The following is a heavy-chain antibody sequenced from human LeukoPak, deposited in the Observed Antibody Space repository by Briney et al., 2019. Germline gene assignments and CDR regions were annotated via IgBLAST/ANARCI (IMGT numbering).Heavy chain of an antibody. CDR2: ISSSGGNI. Sequence: GGSLRPSCAASGFTFSDYSMSWIRQAPGKGLEGVSYISSSGGNIRYADSVKGRFTISRDNAKNSLYLQMNSLRAEDTAVYYCGRDCSSTSCLLGGRDYWGQGTLVTVSS. CDR1: GFTFSDYS. V-gene: IGHV3-11*01. J-gene: IGHJ4*02. D-gene: IGHD2-2*01. CDR3: GRDCSSTSCLLGGRDY.